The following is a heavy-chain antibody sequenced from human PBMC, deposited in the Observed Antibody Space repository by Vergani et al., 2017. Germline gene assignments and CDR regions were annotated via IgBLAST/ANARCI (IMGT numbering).Heavy chain of an antibody. Sequence: QVQLQESGPGLVKPSETLTLTCDVSDSSIMTKPYWGWFRQSPGKGLEWIWCIHHSGDTHYNSSLKGRVSISIVSSSKFSLSLTSVTGAVTAIYYCARHRGSGGFFPSSYFYGMDVWGHGSTVTVSS. J-gene: IGHJ6*02. D-gene: IGHD3-10*01. CDR1: DSSIMTKPY. V-gene: IGHV4-38-2*01. CDR2: IHHSGDT. CDR3: ARHRGSGGFFPSSYFYGMDV.